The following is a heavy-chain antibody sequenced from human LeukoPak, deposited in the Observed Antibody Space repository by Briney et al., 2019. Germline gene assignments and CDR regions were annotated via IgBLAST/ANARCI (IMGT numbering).Heavy chain of an antibody. Sequence: PGGSLRLSCAASGFTFSSYAMHWVRQAPGKGLEWVAVISYDGSNKYYADSVKGRFTISRGNSKNTLYLQMNSLRAEDTAVYYCARDYYDPMPSNSEDSRAEPGGAYWGQGTLVTVCS. J-gene: IGHJ4*02. CDR2: ISYDGSNK. D-gene: IGHD3-22*01. CDR3: ARDYYDPMPSNSEDSRAEPGGAY. CDR1: GFTFSSYA. V-gene: IGHV3-30-3*01.